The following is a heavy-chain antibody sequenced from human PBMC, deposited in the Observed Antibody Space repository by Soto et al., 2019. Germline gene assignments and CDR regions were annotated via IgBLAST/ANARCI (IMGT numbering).Heavy chain of an antibody. D-gene: IGHD2-2*01. CDR2: ISGSGGST. V-gene: IGHV3-23*01. CDR1: GFTFSSYA. J-gene: IGHJ4*02. CDR3: AKDNVVVPAALIDY. Sequence: GGSLRLSCAASGFTFSSYAMSWVRQAPGKGLEWVSAISGSGGSTYYADSVKGRFTISRDNSKNTLYLQMNSLRAEDTAVYYCAKDNVVVPAALIDYWGQGTLVTVSS.